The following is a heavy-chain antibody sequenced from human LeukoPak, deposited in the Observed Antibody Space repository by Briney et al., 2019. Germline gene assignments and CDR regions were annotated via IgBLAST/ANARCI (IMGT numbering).Heavy chain of an antibody. CDR3: AXARDPAEYFQH. Sequence: PGGSLRLSCAASGFTFSSYAMSWVRQAPGKGLEWVSAISGSGGSTYYADSVKGRFTISRDNSKNTLYLQMNSLRAEDTAVYYCAXARDPAEYFQHWGQGTLVTVSS. V-gene: IGHV3-23*01. J-gene: IGHJ1*01. CDR2: ISGSGGST. D-gene: IGHD2-21*02. CDR1: GFTFSSYA.